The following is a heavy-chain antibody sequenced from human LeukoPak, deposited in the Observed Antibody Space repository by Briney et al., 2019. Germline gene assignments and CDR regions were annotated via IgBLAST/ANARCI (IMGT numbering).Heavy chain of an antibody. CDR1: GYSENFYG. CDR3: ARSIGAAGYMDV. J-gene: IGHJ6*03. V-gene: IGHV7-4-1*02. CDR2: INTNTGNP. Sequence: ASVKVSCKTSGYSENFYGITWVRQAPGQGLEWMGWINTNTGNPTYAQGFTGRFVFSLDTSVSTAYLQISSLKAEDTAVYYCARSIGAAGYMDVWGKGTTVTVSS. D-gene: IGHD6-13*01.